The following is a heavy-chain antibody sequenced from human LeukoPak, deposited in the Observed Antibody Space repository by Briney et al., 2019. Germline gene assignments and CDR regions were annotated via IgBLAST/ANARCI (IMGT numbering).Heavy chain of an antibody. CDR3: VAGLFSDDTRGYLDH. D-gene: IGHD3-22*01. CDR2: IVVGRGNT. J-gene: IGHJ4*01. CDR1: GFTFTNSA. Sequence: SVKVSCKASGFTFTNSAVQWVRQARGQRLEWMGWIVVGRGNTHYSQKFQKRVSFTRDTATNTAYMELSSLRSDDTAVYYCVAGLFSDDTRGYLDHWGQGTLVNGSS. V-gene: IGHV1-58*01.